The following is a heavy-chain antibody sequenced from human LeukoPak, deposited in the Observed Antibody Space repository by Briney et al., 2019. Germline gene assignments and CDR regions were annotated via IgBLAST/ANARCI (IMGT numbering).Heavy chain of an antibody. CDR3: ATGAPELRFLEWLLYFDY. D-gene: IGHD3-3*01. CDR1: GYTLTELS. V-gene: IGHV1-24*01. J-gene: IGHJ4*02. CDR2: FDPEDGET. Sequence: ASVKASCKVSGYTLTELSMHWVRQAPGKGLEWMGGFDPEDGETIYAQKFQGRVTMTEDTSTDTAYMELSSLRSEDTAVYYCATGAPELRFLEWLLYFDYWGQGTLVTVSS.